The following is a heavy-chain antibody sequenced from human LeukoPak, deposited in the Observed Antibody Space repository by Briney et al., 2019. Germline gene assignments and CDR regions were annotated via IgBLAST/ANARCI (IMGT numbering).Heavy chain of an antibody. CDR1: GFTFSSYT. D-gene: IGHD1-26*01. CDR2: IGTSSTTI. J-gene: IGHJ3*02. V-gene: IGHV3-48*01. CDR3: AREGGSYFRVDAFDI. Sequence: GGSLRLSCAASGFTFSSYTMNWVRQPPGKGLEWVSNIGTSSTTIYYADSVKGRFTISRDNAKNSLYLQMNSLRAEDTAVYYCAREGGSYFRVDAFDIWGQGTMVTVSS.